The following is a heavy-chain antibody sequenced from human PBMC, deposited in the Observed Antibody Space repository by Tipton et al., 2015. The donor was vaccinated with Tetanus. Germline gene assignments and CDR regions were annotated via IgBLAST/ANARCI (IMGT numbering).Heavy chain of an antibody. J-gene: IGHJ4*02. V-gene: IGHV1-8*01. CDR3: ARGNRGSSWYF. CDR1: AYAFASYD. D-gene: IGHD6-13*01. CDR2: MNPNTGHA. Sequence: SGAEVKKPGASVKVSCKAFAYAFASYDLNWVRQTAGQGLEWLGYMNPNTGHAGYAQKFQGRVTMTSNISITTAYMELRNLRSDDTAVYYCARGNRGSSWYFWGQGTLVTVSS.